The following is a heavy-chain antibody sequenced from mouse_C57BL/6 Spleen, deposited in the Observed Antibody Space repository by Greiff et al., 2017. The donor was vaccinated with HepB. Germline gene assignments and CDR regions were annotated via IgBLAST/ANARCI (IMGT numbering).Heavy chain of an antibody. CDR1: GYTFTSYW. CDR2: IYPGNSDT. CDR3: TRRKNSHWWFDV. Sequence: EVQLQQSGTVLARPGASVKMSCKTSGYTFTSYWMHWVKQRPGQGLEWIGAIYPGNSDTSYNQKFKGKAKLTAVTSASTAYMELSSLTNEDSAVYYCTRRKNSHWWFDVWGTGTTVTVSS. V-gene: IGHV1-5*01. J-gene: IGHJ1*03.